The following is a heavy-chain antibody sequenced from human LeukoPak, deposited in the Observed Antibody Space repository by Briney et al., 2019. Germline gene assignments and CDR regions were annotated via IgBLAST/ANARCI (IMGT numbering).Heavy chain of an antibody. D-gene: IGHD1-26*01. V-gene: IGHV4-4*07. CDR1: GGSINSYY. CDR3: ARESGSYRSLDY. Sequence: PSETLSHTCTVSGGSINSYYWSWIRQPAGKGLEWIGRIYTSGSSNYSPSLRSRVTMSVDTSKNQFSLNLTSVTAADTAVYHCARESGSYRSLDYWGQGTLVTVSS. J-gene: IGHJ4*02. CDR2: IYTSGSS.